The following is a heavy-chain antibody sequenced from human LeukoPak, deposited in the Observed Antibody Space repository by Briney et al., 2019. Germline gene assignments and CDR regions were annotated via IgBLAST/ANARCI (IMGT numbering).Heavy chain of an antibody. CDR3: ARDPITYASRPRPGAFDI. CDR2: INQSGST. V-gene: IGHV4-34*01. D-gene: IGHD3-16*01. CDR1: GGSLSGFY. J-gene: IGHJ3*02. Sequence: SETLSLTCAVYGGSLSGFYWSWIRQSPGKGLEWIGEINQSGSTNYNPSLKSRVTISVDTSKNQFSLKLSSVTAADTAVYYCARDPITYASRPRPGAFDIWGQGTMVTVSS.